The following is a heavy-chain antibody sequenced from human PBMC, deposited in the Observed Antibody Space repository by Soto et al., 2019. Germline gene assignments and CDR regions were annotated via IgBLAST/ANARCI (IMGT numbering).Heavy chain of an antibody. CDR3: ATSLWFGTQVEL. D-gene: IGHD3-10*01. V-gene: IGHV4-34*01. Sequence: QVQLQQWGAGLLKPSETLSLSCAVYGGYFNDNYYTWFRQPPGKGLEWIGEISRSGTTKYIPSLKSRASISVGTSKTQVSLKVTSVTAADTAVYYSATSLWFGTQVELWGQGALVTVSS. J-gene: IGHJ5*02. CDR2: ISRSGTT. CDR1: GGYFNDNY.